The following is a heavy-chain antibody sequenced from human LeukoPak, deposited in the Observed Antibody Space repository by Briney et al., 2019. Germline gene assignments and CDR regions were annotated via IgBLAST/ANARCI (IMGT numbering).Heavy chain of an antibody. V-gene: IGHV1-24*01. D-gene: IGHD6-19*01. Sequence: ASVKVSCKVSGYTLTELSMHWVRQAPGKGLEWMGGFDPEDGETIYAQKFQGRVTITTDESTSTAYMELSSLRSEDTAVYYCAREYSSGWSPGYWGQGTLVTVSS. CDR3: AREYSSGWSPGY. J-gene: IGHJ4*02. CDR1: GYTLTELS. CDR2: FDPEDGET.